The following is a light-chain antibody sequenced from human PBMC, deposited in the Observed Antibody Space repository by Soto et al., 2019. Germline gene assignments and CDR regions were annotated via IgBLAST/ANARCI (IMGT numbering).Light chain of an antibody. CDR3: SSYAGSNNPVI. J-gene: IGLJ2*01. CDR1: SSDVGGYNY. V-gene: IGLV2-8*01. Sequence: QSALTQPPSASGSPGQSVTISCTGTSSDVGGYNYVSWYQQHPGKAPKFLIFEVSRRPSGVPDRFSGSKSGNTASLTVSGLKVEDEADYYCSSYAGSNNPVIFGGGTKLTVL. CDR2: EVS.